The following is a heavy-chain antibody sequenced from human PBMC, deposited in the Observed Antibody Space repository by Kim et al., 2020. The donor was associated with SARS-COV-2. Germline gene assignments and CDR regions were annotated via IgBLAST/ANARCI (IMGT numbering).Heavy chain of an antibody. D-gene: IGHD5-12*01. J-gene: IGHJ4*02. CDR3: AKVKFDIVATIYNGLEY. Sequence: VKGRFTLSRDNSKNTLYLQMNSLGAEDTAVYYCAKVKFDIVATIYNGLEYWGQGTLVTVSS. V-gene: IGHV3-23*01.